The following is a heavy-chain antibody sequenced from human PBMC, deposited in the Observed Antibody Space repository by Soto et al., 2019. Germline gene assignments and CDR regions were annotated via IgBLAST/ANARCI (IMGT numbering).Heavy chain of an antibody. CDR2: FSLSGTT. V-gene: IGHV4-4*07. D-gene: IGHD2-8*02. CDR3: ARGMTPPGAPAWYYFDS. CDR1: GASIAGSSY. Sequence: SETLSLTCSVSGASIAGSSYWSWIRQPAGKGLEWIGRFSLSGTTNYSPSLRSRVTMSADVSNNQFSLRLTSVTAADTALYYCARGMTPPGAPAWYYFDSWGQGTLVTVSS. J-gene: IGHJ4*02.